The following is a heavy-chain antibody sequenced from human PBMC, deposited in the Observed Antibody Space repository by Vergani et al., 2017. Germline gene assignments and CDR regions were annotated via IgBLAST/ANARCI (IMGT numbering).Heavy chain of an antibody. CDR3: AREGVTSTVRGVLSLTEVDP. CDR1: GYAFTSYH. D-gene: IGHD3-10*01. CDR2: INPSGGYT. V-gene: IGHV1-46*03. Sequence: QVHLVQSGAEVKKPGASVKVSCKASGYAFTSYHMQWVRQAPGQGLEWMGIINPSGGYTRYSQKFQGRVTMTRDTSTSTVFMELSSLRSEDTAVYYCAREGVTSTVRGVLSLTEVDPWGQGTLFIVSS. J-gene: IGHJ5*02.